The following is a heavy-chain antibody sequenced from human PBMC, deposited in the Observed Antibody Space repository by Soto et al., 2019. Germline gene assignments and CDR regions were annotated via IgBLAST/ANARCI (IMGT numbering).Heavy chain of an antibody. D-gene: IGHD2-2*01. Sequence: QVQLVQSGAEVKEPGASVKVSCKASGYSFTHYGFSWVRQAPGQGLEWMAWTSADNGDTNYAPKLQGRVTLTTDTSTGTAYMELRSLRSDDTAVYYCSRDERRNCTSSTCYYFDYWGQGTLVSVSS. V-gene: IGHV1-18*04. J-gene: IGHJ4*02. CDR1: GYSFTHYG. CDR3: SRDERRNCTSSTCYYFDY. CDR2: TSADNGDT.